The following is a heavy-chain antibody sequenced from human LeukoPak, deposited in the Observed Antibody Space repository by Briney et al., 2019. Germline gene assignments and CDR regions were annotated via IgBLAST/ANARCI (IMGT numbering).Heavy chain of an antibody. CDR1: GGSISSYY. J-gene: IGHJ4*02. CDR2: IYYSGST. D-gene: IGHD6-6*01. V-gene: IGHV4-59*01. CDR3: ARTSYSSSSSFDY. Sequence: SETLSLTCTVSGGSISSYYWSWIRQPPGKGLEWIGYIYYSGSTNYNPSLKSRVTISVDMSKNQFSLKLSSVTAADTAVYYCARTSYSSSSSFDYWGQGTLVTASS.